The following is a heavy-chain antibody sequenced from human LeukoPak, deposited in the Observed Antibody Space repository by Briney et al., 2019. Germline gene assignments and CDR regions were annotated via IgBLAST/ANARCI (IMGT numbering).Heavy chain of an antibody. Sequence: SQTLSLTCTVSGGFISSGGYYWSWIRQHPGKGLEWIGYIYYSGSTYYNPSLKSRVTISVDTSKNQFSLKLSSVTAADTAVYYCARGSYSGSADYWGQGTLVTVSS. J-gene: IGHJ4*02. V-gene: IGHV4-31*03. CDR3: ARGSYSGSADY. CDR1: GGFISSGGYY. CDR2: IYYSGST. D-gene: IGHD1-26*01.